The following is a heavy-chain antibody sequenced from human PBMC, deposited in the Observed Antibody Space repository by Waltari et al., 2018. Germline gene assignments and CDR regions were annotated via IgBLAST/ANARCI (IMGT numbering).Heavy chain of an antibody. CDR1: GYSISSGYY. J-gene: IGHJ4*02. CDR2: IYHSGST. V-gene: IGHV4-38-2*01. Sequence: QVQLQESGPGLVKPSETLSLTCAVSGYSISSGYYWGWIRQPPGKGLEWIGSIYHSGSTYYNPSLKSRVTISVDTSKNQFSLKLSSVTAADTAVYYCARLLGTTVTTDYWGQGTLVTVSS. D-gene: IGHD4-17*01. CDR3: ARLLGTTVTTDY.